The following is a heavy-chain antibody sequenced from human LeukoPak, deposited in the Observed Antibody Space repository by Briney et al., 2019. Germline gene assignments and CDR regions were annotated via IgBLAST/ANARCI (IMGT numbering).Heavy chain of an antibody. V-gene: IGHV1-69*05. CDR3: ARDNYAGANWYDP. CDR2: IIPIFGTA. D-gene: IGHD1-7*01. CDR1: GGTFSSYA. J-gene: IGHJ5*02. Sequence: SVKVSCKASGGTFSSYAISWVRQAPGQGLEWMGGIIPIFGTANYAQKFQGRVTITTDESTSTAYMELSSLRSEDTAVYYCARDNYAGANWYDPWGQGTLVTVSS.